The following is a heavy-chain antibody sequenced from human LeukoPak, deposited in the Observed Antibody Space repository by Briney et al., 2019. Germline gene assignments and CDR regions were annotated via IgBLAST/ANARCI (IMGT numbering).Heavy chain of an antibody. CDR1: GFTFSSYW. Sequence: PGGSLRLSCAASGFTFSSYWMHWVRQAPGKGLVWVSRINSDGSSTSYADSVKGRFTISRDNAKNTLYLQMNSLRAEVTAVYYCARGVTTGPPDYWGQGTLVTVSS. CDR3: ARGVTTGPPDY. V-gene: IGHV3-74*01. CDR2: INSDGSST. D-gene: IGHD4-11*01. J-gene: IGHJ4*02.